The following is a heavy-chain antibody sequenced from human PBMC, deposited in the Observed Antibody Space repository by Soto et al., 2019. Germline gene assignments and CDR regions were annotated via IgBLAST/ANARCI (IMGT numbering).Heavy chain of an antibody. D-gene: IGHD3-22*01. CDR3: ARGDSGYVWFNEI. Sequence: ASVKVSCKASGGLFSTYAISWVRQAPGQGLEWMGGIIPVFATTYYAEKFEGRVTITADESTNTAYMELTSLRSEDTAMYYCARGDSGYVWFNEIWGQGTLVTVSS. V-gene: IGHV1-69*13. J-gene: IGHJ4*02. CDR1: GGLFSTYA. CDR2: IIPVFATT.